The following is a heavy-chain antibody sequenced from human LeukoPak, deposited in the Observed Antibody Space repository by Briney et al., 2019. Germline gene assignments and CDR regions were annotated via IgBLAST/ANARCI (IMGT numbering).Heavy chain of an antibody. Sequence: GGSLRLSCAASGFTFSIYAMSWVRQAPGKGLVWVSRIRTDGSDITYADSVKGRFTISRDNAKNTLYLQMNSLRAEDTAVYYCVRDYCSSTSCYIDYWGQGTLVTVSS. V-gene: IGHV3-74*01. D-gene: IGHD2-2*01. J-gene: IGHJ4*02. CDR2: IRTDGSDI. CDR3: VRDYCSSTSCYIDY. CDR1: GFTFSIYA.